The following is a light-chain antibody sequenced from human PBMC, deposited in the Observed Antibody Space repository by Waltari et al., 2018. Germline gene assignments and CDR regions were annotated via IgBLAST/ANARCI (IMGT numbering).Light chain of an antibody. Sequence: QSALTQPASVSGSPGQSITISCTGSSSDVGGDDSVSWYEDHPGQAPKVIIYDVNKRPSRSSDRFSCSKSGNTASLTISGLQAEDEATFYCSSQSTKNGVIFGGGTKVTVL. CDR3: SSQSTKNGVI. J-gene: IGLJ2*01. CDR2: DVN. CDR1: SSDVGGDDS. V-gene: IGLV2-14*03.